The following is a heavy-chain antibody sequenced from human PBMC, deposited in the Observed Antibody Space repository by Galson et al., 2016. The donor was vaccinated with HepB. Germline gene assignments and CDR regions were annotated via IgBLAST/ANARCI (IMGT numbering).Heavy chain of an antibody. D-gene: IGHD3-22*01. J-gene: IGHJ4*02. V-gene: IGHV4-61*01. CDR3: ARASGPLTYYYDSSGYEDY. Sequence: SETLSLTCTVSGGSVGSGTYYWSWIRQPPGKGLEWIGYIHDSGSTNYNPSLKSRVTISVDTSKNQFSLRLNSVTAADTAVYYCARASGPLTYYYDSSGYEDYWGQGTLVTVSS. CDR2: IHDSGST. CDR1: GGSVGSGTYY.